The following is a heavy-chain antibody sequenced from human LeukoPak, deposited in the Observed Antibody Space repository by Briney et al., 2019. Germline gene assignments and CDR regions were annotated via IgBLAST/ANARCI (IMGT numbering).Heavy chain of an antibody. Sequence: GASVTVSCKASGYTFTSNYIHWVRQAPGQGLEWMGIINPNTGSTTYAQKFQGRVIMTRDTSTSTVHMEMSSLRSEDTAVYYCARGSIFGVVDDYWGQGTLVAVSS. CDR2: INPNTGST. D-gene: IGHD3-3*01. CDR1: GYTFTSNY. J-gene: IGHJ4*02. CDR3: ARGSIFGVVDDY. V-gene: IGHV1-46*01.